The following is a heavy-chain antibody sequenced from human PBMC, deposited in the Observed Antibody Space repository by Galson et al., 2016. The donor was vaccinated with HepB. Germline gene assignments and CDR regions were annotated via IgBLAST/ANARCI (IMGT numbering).Heavy chain of an antibody. V-gene: IGHV3-9*01. Sequence: SLRLSCATSGFNFDDYAMHWVRQGPGKGLEWVSSVTWNSGSMGYADSVKGRFTISRDNAKTSLYLQMNSLRPEDTALYYCAKDLSRGSGSYYNRYYYYGVDVWGRGTTVTVSS. CDR2: VTWNSGSM. CDR1: GFNFDDYA. J-gene: IGHJ6*02. D-gene: IGHD3-10*01. CDR3: AKDLSRGSGSYYNRYYYYGVDV.